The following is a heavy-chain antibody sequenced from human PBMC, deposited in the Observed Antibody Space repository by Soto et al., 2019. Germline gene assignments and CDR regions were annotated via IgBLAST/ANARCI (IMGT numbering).Heavy chain of an antibody. J-gene: IGHJ3*02. CDR3: ARARSSGRGDGFDI. Sequence: QVQLVESGGGLVEPGGSLRLSCAASGFTFSDYYMTWIRQAPGKGLEWVSYISGTSYYTNYADSVKGRFIISRNNAKNSLYLQMKSLRAEDTAVYFCARARSSGRGDGFDIWGQGTGFTVSS. V-gene: IGHV3-11*05. CDR2: ISGTSYYT. D-gene: IGHD3-22*01. CDR1: GFTFSDYY.